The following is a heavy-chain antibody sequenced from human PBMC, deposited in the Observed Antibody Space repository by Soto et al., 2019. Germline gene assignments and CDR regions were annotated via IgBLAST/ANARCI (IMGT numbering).Heavy chain of an antibody. CDR1: DGSISTYC. Sequence: WETLSLTCTVSDGSISTYCWSWIRQPPGQGLEWIGFIYYSGTTNYNPSLKSRVTISVDTSKNQCSLKLSSVTAADTAVYYCARDAYSGYDKGYFDYWGPGTLVTV. CDR3: ARDAYSGYDKGYFDY. D-gene: IGHD5-12*01. CDR2: IYYSGTT. J-gene: IGHJ4*02. V-gene: IGHV4-59*01.